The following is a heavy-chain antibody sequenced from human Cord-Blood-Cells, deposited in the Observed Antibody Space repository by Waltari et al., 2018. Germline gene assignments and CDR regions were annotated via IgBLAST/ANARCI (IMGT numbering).Heavy chain of an antibody. V-gene: IGHV4-38-2*01. CDR1: GYSISSGYY. Sequence: QVQLQESGPGLVKPSETLSLTCAVSGYSISSGYYWGWIRQPPGKGLEWIGSLYHSGSTYYNPSLKSRVTISVDTSKNQFSLKLSSVTAADTAVYYCARVGAYCSGGSCYSDYWGQGTLVTVSS. D-gene: IGHD2-15*01. J-gene: IGHJ4*02. CDR3: ARVGAYCSGGSCYSDY. CDR2: LYHSGST.